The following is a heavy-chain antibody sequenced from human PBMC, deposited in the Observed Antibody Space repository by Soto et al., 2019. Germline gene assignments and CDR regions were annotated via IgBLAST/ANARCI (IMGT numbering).Heavy chain of an antibody. J-gene: IGHJ6*02. CDR2: IDGGGYT. CDR3: AKDLGPLRLLNYYFYGMDV. D-gene: IGHD2-15*01. CDR1: GVHVSRNY. Sequence: GGPLRHSCAADGVHVSRNYMYLVSPAPGKGLEWVSVIDGGGYTYYADSVKGRFTISRDNSKNTLHLQMNSLRAEDSAVYYCAKDLGPLRLLNYYFYGMDVWGQGNTVTVS. V-gene: IGHV3-53*01.